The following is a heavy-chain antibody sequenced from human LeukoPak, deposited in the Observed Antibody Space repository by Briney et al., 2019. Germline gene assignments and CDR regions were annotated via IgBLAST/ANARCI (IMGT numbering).Heavy chain of an antibody. Sequence: SETLSLTCAVYSGSFSGYYWSWIRQPPGKGLEWLGEINHSGSTNYNPSLKSRVTISVDTSKNQFSLKLTSVTSADTAVYSCARLLDNDISGDPDTFDVWGQGTTVIVSS. V-gene: IGHV4-34*01. CDR3: ARLLDNDISGDPDTFDV. CDR2: INHSGST. J-gene: IGHJ3*01. CDR1: SGSFSGYY. D-gene: IGHD3-22*01.